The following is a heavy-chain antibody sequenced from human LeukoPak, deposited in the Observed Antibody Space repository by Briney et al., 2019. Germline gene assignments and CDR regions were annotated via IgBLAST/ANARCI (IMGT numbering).Heavy chain of an antibody. V-gene: IGHV4-39*01. CDR1: GGSISSSSYY. Sequence: PSETLSLTCTVSGGSISSSSYYWGWIRQPPGKGLEWIGSIYYSGSTYYNPSLKSRVTISVDTSKNQFSLKLSSVTAADTAVYYCVSHAAAGTRWDYWGQGTLVTVSS. D-gene: IGHD6-13*01. J-gene: IGHJ4*02. CDR2: IYYSGST. CDR3: VSHAAAGTRWDY.